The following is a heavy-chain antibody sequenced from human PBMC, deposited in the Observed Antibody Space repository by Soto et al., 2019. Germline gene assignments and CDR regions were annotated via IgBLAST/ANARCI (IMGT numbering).Heavy chain of an antibody. CDR1: GGSFSGYY. J-gene: IGHJ5*02. D-gene: IGHD2-15*01. CDR3: ARRGTIVVVVAATNWFDP. V-gene: IGHV4-34*01. CDR2: INHSGST. Sequence: QVQLQQWGAGLLKPSETLSLTCAVYGGSFSGYYWSWIRRPPGKGLEWIGEINHSGSTNYNPSLKSRVTISVDTSKNQFSLKLSSVTAADTAVYYCARRGTIVVVVAATNWFDPWGQGTLVTVSS.